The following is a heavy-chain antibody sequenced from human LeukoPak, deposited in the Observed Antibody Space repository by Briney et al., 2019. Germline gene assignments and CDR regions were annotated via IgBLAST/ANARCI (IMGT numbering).Heavy chain of an antibody. Sequence: ASVKVSCKAPGGTLITHAISWVRQAPGQGLEWMGWINTNTGNPTYAQGFTGRFVFSLDTSVSTAHLQISSLKAEDTAVYYCASAVEMGIMDALDIWGQGTMVTVSS. CDR3: ASAVEMGIMDALDI. CDR1: GGTLITHA. D-gene: IGHD5-24*01. V-gene: IGHV7-4-1*02. CDR2: INTNTGNP. J-gene: IGHJ3*02.